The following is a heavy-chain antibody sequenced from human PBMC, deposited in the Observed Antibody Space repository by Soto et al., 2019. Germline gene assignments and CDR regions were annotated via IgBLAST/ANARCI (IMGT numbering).Heavy chain of an antibody. Sequence: GGSLRLSCAASRLTFSSYAMCWVRQAQGKGLEWVSAISVSGGSTFYADSVKGRFTISRDNSKNTLFLQTNSLRVADTDVYYCAGRIAVAGTLAYWGQGTLVTVSS. J-gene: IGHJ4*02. V-gene: IGHV3-23*01. CDR3: AGRIAVAGTLAY. CDR1: RLTFSSYA. CDR2: ISVSGGST. D-gene: IGHD6-19*01.